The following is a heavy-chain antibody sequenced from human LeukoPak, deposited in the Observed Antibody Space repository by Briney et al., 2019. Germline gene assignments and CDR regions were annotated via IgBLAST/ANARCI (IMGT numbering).Heavy chain of an antibody. D-gene: IGHD3-22*01. CDR2: IYSGGST. Sequence: GGSLRLSCAASGFTVSSNYMSWVRQAPGKGLEWVSVIYSGGSTYYADSVKGRFTISRDNSKNTLYLQMNSLGAEDTAVYYCARYYYDSSGYYFYFDYWGQGTLVTVSS. J-gene: IGHJ4*02. CDR1: GFTVSSNY. V-gene: IGHV3-66*01. CDR3: ARYYYDSSGYYFYFDY.